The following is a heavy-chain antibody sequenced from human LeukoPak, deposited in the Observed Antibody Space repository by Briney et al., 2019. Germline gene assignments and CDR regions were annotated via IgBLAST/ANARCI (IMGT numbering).Heavy chain of an antibody. CDR2: IYDSGST. Sequence: SETLSLTCTVSGGSIRSSYYYWGWIRQPPGKGLEWIGSIYDSGSTYYNPSLKSRVTISVDTSKNQFSLKLNSVTAADTAVYYCARSRAFNSGAFDPWGQGSLVTVSS. J-gene: IGHJ5*02. CDR3: ARSRAFNSGAFDP. D-gene: IGHD1-26*01. V-gene: IGHV4-39*07. CDR1: GGSIRSSYYY.